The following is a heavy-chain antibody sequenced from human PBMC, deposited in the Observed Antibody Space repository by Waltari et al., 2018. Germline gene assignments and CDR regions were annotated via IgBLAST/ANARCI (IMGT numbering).Heavy chain of an antibody. V-gene: IGHV4-59*01. J-gene: IGHJ3*02. CDR3: ARGSGRGGASWYGAFDI. Sequence: QVQLQESGPGLVKPSETLSLTCTVSGGSISSYYWSWIRQPPGKGLEWIGYIYYSGRTTYTPSPKSRFTRSVDTSKNQFSRKLSSVTAADTAVYYWARGSGRGGASWYGAFDIWGQGTMVTVSS. CDR1: GGSISSYY. D-gene: IGHD1-26*01. CDR2: IYYSGRT.